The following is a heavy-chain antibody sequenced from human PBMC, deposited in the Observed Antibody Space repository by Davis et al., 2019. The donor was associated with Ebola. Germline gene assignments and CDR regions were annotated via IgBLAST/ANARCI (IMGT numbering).Heavy chain of an antibody. Sequence: ASVKVSCKASGYTFTSYGISWVRQAPGQGLEWMGWISAYNGNTNYAQKLQGRVTMTTDTSTSTAYMELRSLRSDDTAVYYCARDQNFRIAVAGIHLSFGYWGQGTLVTVSS. CDR3: ARDQNFRIAVAGIHLSFGY. J-gene: IGHJ4*02. D-gene: IGHD6-19*01. CDR2: ISAYNGNT. CDR1: GYTFTSYG. V-gene: IGHV1-18*01.